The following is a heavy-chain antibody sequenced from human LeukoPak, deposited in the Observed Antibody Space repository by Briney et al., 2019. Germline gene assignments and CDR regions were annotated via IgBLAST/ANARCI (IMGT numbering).Heavy chain of an antibody. CDR1: GASVSSGDHH. CDR3: ARETYSSGTFDY. D-gene: IGHD3-22*01. V-gene: IGHV4-61*08. CDR2: IYYSGST. J-gene: IGHJ4*02. Sequence: SETLSLTGIVSGASVSSGDHHWSWIRQAPGKGLEWIGYIYYSGSTNYNPSLKSRVTISVDTSKNQFSLKLSSVTAADTAVYYCARETYSSGTFDYWGQGTLVTVSS.